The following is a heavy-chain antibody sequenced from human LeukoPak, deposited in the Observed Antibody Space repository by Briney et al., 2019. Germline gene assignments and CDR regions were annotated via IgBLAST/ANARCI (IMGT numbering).Heavy chain of an antibody. CDR1: GGTFSSYA. Sequence: GSSVKVSCKASGGTFSSYAISWVRQAPGQGLEWMGRIIPILGIANYAQKFQGRVTITADKSTSTAYMELSSLRSEDTAVYYCAREYYSGSGCQTGFDYWGQGTLVTVSS. D-gene: IGHD3-10*01. J-gene: IGHJ4*02. V-gene: IGHV1-69*04. CDR2: IIPILGIA. CDR3: AREYYSGSGCQTGFDY.